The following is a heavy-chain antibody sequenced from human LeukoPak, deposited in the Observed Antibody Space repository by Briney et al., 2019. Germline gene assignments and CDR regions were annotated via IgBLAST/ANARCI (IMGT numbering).Heavy chain of an antibody. J-gene: IGHJ4*02. V-gene: IGHV3-23*01. CDR1: GFTFNSYW. CDR2: ISGSGDNT. D-gene: IGHD6-13*01. CDR3: ARDMAAAAN. Sequence: GGSLRLSCAASGFTFNSYWMSWVRQAPGKGLEWVSAISGSGDNTYYADSVKGRFTISRDNSKNTLYLQMNSLRAEDTAVYYCARDMAAAANWGQGTLVTVSS.